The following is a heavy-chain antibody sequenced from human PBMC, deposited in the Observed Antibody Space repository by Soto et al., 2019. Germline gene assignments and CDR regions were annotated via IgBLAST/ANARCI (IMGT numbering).Heavy chain of an antibody. Sequence: ASVKVSCKASGYTFTSYAINWVRQAPGQGLEWMGWINPSNGNTGYSQKFQGRVTITRNTSASTAYLELRSLRSEDPAVYYCASRTPSGYDSDYYYYGMDVWGQGTTVTV. V-gene: IGHV1-3*01. D-gene: IGHD5-12*01. CDR3: ASRTPSGYDSDYYYYGMDV. J-gene: IGHJ6*02. CDR1: GYTFTSYA. CDR2: INPSNGNT.